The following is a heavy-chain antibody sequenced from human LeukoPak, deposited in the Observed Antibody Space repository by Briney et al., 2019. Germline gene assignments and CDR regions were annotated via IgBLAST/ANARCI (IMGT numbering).Heavy chain of an antibody. Sequence: GGSLRLSCAASGFTVSSNYMSWVRQAPGQGLEWMGWINPNSGGTNYAQKFQGRVTMTRDTSISTAYMELSRLRSDDTAVYYCARDRGYRRDFDYWGQGTLVTVFS. CDR1: GFTVSSNY. CDR2: INPNSGGT. J-gene: IGHJ4*02. D-gene: IGHD5-18*01. CDR3: ARDRGYRRDFDY. V-gene: IGHV1-2*02.